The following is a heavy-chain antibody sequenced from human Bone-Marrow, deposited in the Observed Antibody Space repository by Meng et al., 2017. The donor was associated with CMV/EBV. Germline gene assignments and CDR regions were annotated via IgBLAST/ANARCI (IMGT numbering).Heavy chain of an antibody. CDR1: GFIFDKYA. Sequence: SGFIFDKYAMTWVRQAPGRGLEWVSTMDGSGENAYNADSVKGRFSISRDKSKSTVYLQMDSLRVDDTAVYYCTRDWTKTVTGLLQSWGQGTLVTVSS. CDR3: TRDWTKTVTGLLQS. J-gene: IGHJ5*02. CDR2: MDGSGENA. V-gene: IGHV3-23*01. D-gene: IGHD6-19*01.